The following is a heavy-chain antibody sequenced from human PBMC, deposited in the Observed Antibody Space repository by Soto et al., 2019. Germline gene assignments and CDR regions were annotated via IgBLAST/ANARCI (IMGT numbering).Heavy chain of an antibody. CDR2: INPNSGGT. CDR1: GYTFTGYY. D-gene: IGHD5-12*01. Sequence: GASVKVSCKASGYTFTGYYMRWVRQAPGQGLEWMGWINPNSGGTNYAQKFQGWVTMTRDTSISTAYMELSRLRSDDTAVYYCARDKIVATGYYYGMDVWGQGTTVTVSS. V-gene: IGHV1-2*04. J-gene: IGHJ6*02. CDR3: ARDKIVATGYYYGMDV.